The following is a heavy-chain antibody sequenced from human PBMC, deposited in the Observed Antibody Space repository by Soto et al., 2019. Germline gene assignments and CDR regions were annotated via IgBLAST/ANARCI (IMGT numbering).Heavy chain of an antibody. CDR1: GFTFSSYA. CDR3: ARDYYKYYDSSGYYRSPAY. CDR2: ISYGGSDK. J-gene: IGHJ4*02. D-gene: IGHD3-22*01. Sequence: GGSLRLSCAAPGFTFSSYAVHWVRQAQGKGLERVALISYGGSDKDYADSVKGRFTISRDNSRNTLFLQMNSLRAEDTAVYYCARDYYKYYDSSGYYRSPAYWGQGTLVTVSS. V-gene: IGHV3-30-3*01.